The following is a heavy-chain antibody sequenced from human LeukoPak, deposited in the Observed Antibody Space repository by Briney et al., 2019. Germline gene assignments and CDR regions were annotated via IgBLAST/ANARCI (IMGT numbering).Heavy chain of an antibody. CDR1: GSSLDDDH. CDR3: ASRSLPATFYGMAV. J-gene: IGHJ6*02. D-gene: IGHD1-14*01. CDR2: ISSGSTFI. V-gene: IGHV3-21*01. Sequence: GGSLRLSCVSFGSSLDDDHMNWMNWVRQAPGKGPEWVSSISSGSTFIYYGESVKGRFTVSRDNAKNSLYLHMNSLRVEDTGVYYCASRSLPATFYGMAVWDRGTTVTVAS.